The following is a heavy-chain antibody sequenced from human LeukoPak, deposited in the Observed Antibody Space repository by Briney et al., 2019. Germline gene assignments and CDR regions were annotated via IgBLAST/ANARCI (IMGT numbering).Heavy chain of an antibody. CDR2: ISGSGGST. CDR3: ARHRVGSGCFDY. CDR1: GLTFSSHG. J-gene: IGHJ4*02. Sequence: PGGSLRLSCAASGLTFSSHGMSWVRQAPGKGLEWVSGISGSGGSTHYADSVKGRFTISRDNSKNTLYLQMNSLRAEDTAVYYCARHRVGSGCFDYWGQGTLVTVSS. D-gene: IGHD6-19*01. V-gene: IGHV3-23*01.